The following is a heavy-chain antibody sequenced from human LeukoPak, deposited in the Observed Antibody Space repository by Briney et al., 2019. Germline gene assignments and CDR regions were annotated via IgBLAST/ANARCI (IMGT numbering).Heavy chain of an antibody. CDR2: IVVGSGDT. Sequence: ASVKVSCKASGFTFTSSAVQWVRQARGQRLEWIGWIVVGSGDTNSAQKFQERVTITRDMSTRTAYMELSSLRSENTAVYYCGADSMPRGVFSYAFDIWGQGTMVTVSS. J-gene: IGHJ3*02. D-gene: IGHD3-10*01. CDR3: GADSMPRGVFSYAFDI. V-gene: IGHV1-58*01. CDR1: GFTFTSSA.